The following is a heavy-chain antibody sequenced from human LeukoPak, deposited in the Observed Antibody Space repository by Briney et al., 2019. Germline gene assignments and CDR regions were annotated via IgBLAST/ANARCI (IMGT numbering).Heavy chain of an antibody. V-gene: IGHV3-23*01. CDR2: ISGSGGST. CDR1: GFTFSTYA. CDR3: AKARGYSGYDSLDY. Sequence: GGSLRLSCAASGFTFSTYAMSWVRQAPGTGLEWVSAISGSGGSTYYADSVKGRFTISRDKSKNTLYLQMNSLRAEDTAVYYCAKARGYSGYDSLDYWGQGTLVTVSS. D-gene: IGHD5-12*01. J-gene: IGHJ4*02.